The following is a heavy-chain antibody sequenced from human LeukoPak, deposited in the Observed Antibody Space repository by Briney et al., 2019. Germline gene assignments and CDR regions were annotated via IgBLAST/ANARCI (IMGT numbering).Heavy chain of an antibody. CDR1: GGSISGYY. J-gene: IGHJ4*02. CDR2: IPASGRT. V-gene: IGHV4-4*07. D-gene: IGHD1-26*01. CDR3: ARGPSGATPFDF. Sequence: PSETLSLTCTVSGGSISGYYWSWIRQSAGKGLEWIGRIPASGRTNYNPSLQSRVIMSLDTSRNQFSPMLSSVTAADTAIYYCARGPSGATPFDFWGRGTLVTVSS.